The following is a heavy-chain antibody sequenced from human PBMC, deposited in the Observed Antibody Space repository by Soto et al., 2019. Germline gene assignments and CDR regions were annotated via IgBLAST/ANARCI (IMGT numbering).Heavy chain of an antibody. CDR2: IIPIFGTA. V-gene: IGHV1-69*01. J-gene: IGHJ5*02. CDR1: GGTFSSYA. CDR3: ARDIAYCGGDCYSSLLFDP. D-gene: IGHD2-21*02. Sequence: QVQLVQSGAEVKKPGSSVKVSCKASGGTFSSYAISWVRQAPGQGLEWMGGIIPIFGTANYAQKFQGRVTITPDESTSTPYMELTSLRSDDMDVYYCARDIAYCGGDCYSSLLFDPWGQGTLVTVSS.